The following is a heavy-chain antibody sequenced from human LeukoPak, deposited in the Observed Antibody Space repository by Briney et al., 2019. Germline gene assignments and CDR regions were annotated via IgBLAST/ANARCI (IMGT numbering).Heavy chain of an antibody. CDR2: IYHSGST. J-gene: IGHJ4*02. CDR1: GGSISSGGYY. D-gene: IGHD3-9*01. CDR3: ARDHNGYYDILTGYSWYFDY. Sequence: SETLSLTCTVSGGSISSGGYYWSWIRQPPGKGLEWIGYIYHSGSTYYNPSLKSRVTISVDRSKNQFSLKLSSVTAADTAVYYCARDHNGYYDILTGYSWYFDYWGQGTLVTVSS. V-gene: IGHV4-30-2*01.